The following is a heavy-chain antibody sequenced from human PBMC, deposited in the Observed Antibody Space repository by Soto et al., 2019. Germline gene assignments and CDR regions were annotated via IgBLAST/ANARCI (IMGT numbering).Heavy chain of an antibody. D-gene: IGHD6-6*01. CDR2: ISSYSGIT. J-gene: IGHJ5*02. Sequence: QVHLVQSGPEVTKPGASVKVSCKASGYTFTNYGISWVRQAPGQGLEWMGWISSYSGITNYAQQFQGRVTMTTDYSTSTAYMELRSLRSDDTAVYYCARDRKYSNYWFDPWGQGTLVTVSS. V-gene: IGHV1-18*01. CDR1: GYTFTNYG. CDR3: ARDRKYSNYWFDP.